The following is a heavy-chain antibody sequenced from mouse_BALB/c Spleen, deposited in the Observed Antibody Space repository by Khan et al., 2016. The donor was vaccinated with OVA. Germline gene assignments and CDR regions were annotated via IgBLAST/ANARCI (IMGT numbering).Heavy chain of an antibody. CDR2: IDPSDSET. CDR3: ARSGTAYFDY. Sequence: QVQLQQPGAELVRPGASVKLSCRSSGYTFTSYWMNWMNQRPGQGLEWIGMIDPSDSETHFNQMFKDKATLTVDTSSSTVYMQLSSLTSEDSAVYDCARSGTAYFDYWGQGTTLTVSS. V-gene: IGHV1-61*01. D-gene: IGHD1-2*01. CDR1: GYTFTSYW. J-gene: IGHJ2*01.